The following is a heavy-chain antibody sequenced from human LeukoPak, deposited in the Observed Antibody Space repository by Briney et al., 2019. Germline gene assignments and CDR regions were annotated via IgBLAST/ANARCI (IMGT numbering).Heavy chain of an antibody. D-gene: IGHD6-19*01. CDR2: IDYGGIT. Sequence: SETLSLTCTVSGGSISSYYWSWIRQPPGKGLEWIGYIDYGGITSYNPSLESRVTISVDTSKNQFSLRLSSMTAAGTAVYYCTREYSSGWSGTGYWGQGTLVTVSS. J-gene: IGHJ4*02. CDR1: GGSISSYY. CDR3: TREYSSGWSGTGY. V-gene: IGHV4-59*01.